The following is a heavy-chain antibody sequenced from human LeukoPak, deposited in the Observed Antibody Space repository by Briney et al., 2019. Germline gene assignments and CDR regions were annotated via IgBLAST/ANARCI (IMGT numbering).Heavy chain of an antibody. Sequence: GGSLRLSCAASGFTFSSYSMNWVRQAPGKGLEWVSYISSSSSTIYYADSVKGRFTISRDNAKNSLYLQMNSLRDEDTAVYYCARAPTYYYGSGSYQYYFDYWGQGPLVTVSS. CDR1: GFTFSSYS. CDR2: ISSSSSTI. D-gene: IGHD3-10*01. J-gene: IGHJ4*02. CDR3: ARAPTYYYGSGSYQYYFDY. V-gene: IGHV3-48*02.